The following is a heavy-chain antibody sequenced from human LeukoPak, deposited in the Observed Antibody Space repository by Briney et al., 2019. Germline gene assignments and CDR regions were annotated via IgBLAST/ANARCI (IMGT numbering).Heavy chain of an antibody. CDR3: ASQRTGTLGC. D-gene: IGHD1-7*01. CDR1: GGSISSSSYY. CDR2: IYYSGST. Sequence: SETLSLTCTVSGGSISSSSYYWGWIRQPPGKGLEWIGSIYYSGSTYYNPSLKSRVTISVDTSKNQFSLKLSSVTAADTAVYYCASQRTGTLGCWGQGTLVTVSS. J-gene: IGHJ4*02. V-gene: IGHV4-39*01.